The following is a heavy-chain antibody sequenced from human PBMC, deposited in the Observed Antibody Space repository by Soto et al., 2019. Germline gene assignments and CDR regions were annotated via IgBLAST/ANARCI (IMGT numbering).Heavy chain of an antibody. J-gene: IGHJ1*01. V-gene: IGHV1-45*01. CDR3: ASGGAGSGPVTWELPEH. Sequence: QMQLVQSGAEVKKTGSTVTVSCKALGNTFTYRYLHWVRQAPGQALEWMGWITPFNGDVHYSQKFQERVTSTRDRSINTAYMRMSSRRSEDTAMYFCASGGAGSGPVTWELPEHWGQGTLVTVSS. D-gene: IGHD1-26*01. CDR2: ITPFNGDV. CDR1: GNTFTYRY.